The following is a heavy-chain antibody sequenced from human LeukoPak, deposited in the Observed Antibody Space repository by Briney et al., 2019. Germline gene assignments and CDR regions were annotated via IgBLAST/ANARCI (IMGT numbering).Heavy chain of an antibody. Sequence: PGGSLRLSCAASGFTFSSYGMHWVRQAPGKGLEWVAVISYDGSNKYYADSVKGRFTTSRDNSKNTLYLQMNSLRAEDTAVYYCAKDQGSGPFDYWGQGTLATVSS. J-gene: IGHJ4*02. CDR3: AKDQGSGPFDY. CDR2: ISYDGSNK. V-gene: IGHV3-30*18. CDR1: GFTFSSYG. D-gene: IGHD2-15*01.